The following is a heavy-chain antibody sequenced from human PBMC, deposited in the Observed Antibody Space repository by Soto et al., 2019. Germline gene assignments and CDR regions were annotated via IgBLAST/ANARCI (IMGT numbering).Heavy chain of an antibody. Sequence: ASVKVSCKASGYTFTSYGISWVRQAPGQGLEWMGWISAYNGNTNYAQKLQGRVTMTTDTSTSTAHMELRSLRSDDTAVYYCAREGRYGDYVAYFDYWGQGTLVTVSS. CDR1: GYTFTSYG. V-gene: IGHV1-18*01. J-gene: IGHJ4*02. CDR3: AREGRYGDYVAYFDY. D-gene: IGHD4-17*01. CDR2: ISAYNGNT.